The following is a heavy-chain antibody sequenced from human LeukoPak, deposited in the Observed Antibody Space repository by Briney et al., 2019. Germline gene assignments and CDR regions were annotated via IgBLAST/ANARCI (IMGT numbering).Heavy chain of an antibody. Sequence: PSETLSLTCAVYGGSFSGYYWSWIRQPPGKGLEWIGEINHSGSTNYNPSLKSRVTISVDTSKNQFSPKLSSVTAADTAVYYCARGSVATRFDPWGQGTLVTVSS. D-gene: IGHD5-12*01. CDR3: ARGSVATRFDP. CDR2: INHSGST. J-gene: IGHJ5*02. CDR1: GGSFSGYY. V-gene: IGHV4-34*01.